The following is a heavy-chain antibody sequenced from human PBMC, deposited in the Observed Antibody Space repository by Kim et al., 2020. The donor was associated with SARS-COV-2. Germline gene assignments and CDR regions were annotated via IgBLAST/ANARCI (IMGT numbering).Heavy chain of an antibody. V-gene: IGHV3-9*01. D-gene: IGHD3-10*01. CDR2: IKWDSGST. CDR3: ARDIAHYYGSGSYFGY. Sequence: QPPGKGLGWVSGIKWDSGSTGCAESVKGRFTISRDNARNALYLEMNSLRADDTALYFCARDIAHYYGSGSYFGYWGQGTQVTVSS. J-gene: IGHJ4*02.